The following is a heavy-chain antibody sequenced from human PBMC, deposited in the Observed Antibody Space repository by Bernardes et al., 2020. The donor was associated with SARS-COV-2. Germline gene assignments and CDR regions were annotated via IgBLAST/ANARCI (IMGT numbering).Heavy chain of an antibody. V-gene: IGHV3-74*01. CDR1: GFSVSAYW. CDR3: ARDFGGNSDY. D-gene: IGHD2-21*01. J-gene: IGHJ4*02. Sequence: GGSLRLSCAASGFSVSAYWMHWVRQAPGEGLVWVARINAAGRVINYADSVRCRFTIYRDIADNKLYLQMESLRADDTALYYCARDFGGNSDYWGQGTLVTVSS. CDR2: INAAGRVI.